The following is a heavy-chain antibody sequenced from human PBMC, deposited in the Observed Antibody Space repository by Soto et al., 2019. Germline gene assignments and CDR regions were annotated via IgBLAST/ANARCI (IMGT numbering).Heavy chain of an antibody. D-gene: IGHD3-10*01. CDR1: GGSISSFD. V-gene: IGHV4-59*08. CDR3: ARHGETYYAVPPFDY. CDR2: IYYSGST. Sequence: SLTLRLPCTVSGGSISSFDWRWIRQPPGKGLEWIGYIYYSGSTNYNPSLKSRVTISVDTSKNQFSLKLSSVTAADTAVYYCARHGETYYAVPPFDYWGQGTLVTVSS. J-gene: IGHJ4*02.